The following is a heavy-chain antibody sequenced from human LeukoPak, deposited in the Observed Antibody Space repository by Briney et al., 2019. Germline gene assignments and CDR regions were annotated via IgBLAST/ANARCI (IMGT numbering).Heavy chain of an antibody. CDR2: IYYSGST. V-gene: IGHV4-31*03. CDR3: ARDRVRGAIIYAGFDP. J-gene: IGHJ5*02. Sequence: SETLSLTCTVSGGSISSGGYYWSWIRQHPGKGLEWIGYIYYSGSTYYNPSLKSRVTISIDTSKNQFSLKLSSVTAADTAVYYCARDRVRGAIIYAGFDPWGQGTLATVSS. D-gene: IGHD3-10*01. CDR1: GGSISSGGYY.